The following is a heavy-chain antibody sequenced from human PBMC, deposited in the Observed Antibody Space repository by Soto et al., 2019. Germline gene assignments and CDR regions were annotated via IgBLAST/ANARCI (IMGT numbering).Heavy chain of an antibody. CDR3: TTDGLRDYYYDSSGDCDY. V-gene: IGHV3-15*07. Sequence: GGSLRLSCAASGFTFSNAWMNWVRQAPGKGLEWVGRIKSKTDGGTTDYAAPVKGRFTISRDDSKNTLYLQMNSLKTEDTAVYYCTTDGLRDYYYDSSGDCDYWGQGTLVTVSS. CDR1: GFTFSNAW. J-gene: IGHJ4*02. D-gene: IGHD3-22*01. CDR2: IKSKTDGGTT.